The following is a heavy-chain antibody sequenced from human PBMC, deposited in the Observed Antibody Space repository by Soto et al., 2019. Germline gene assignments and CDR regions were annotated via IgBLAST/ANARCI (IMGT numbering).Heavy chain of an antibody. CDR3: ARPRYSYGSLDY. D-gene: IGHD5-18*01. J-gene: IGHJ4*02. V-gene: IGHV1-8*01. CDR2: MNPNSGNT. CDR1: GYTFTSYD. Sequence: ASVKVSFKASGYTFTSYDINWVRQATGQGLEWMGWMNPNSGNTGYAQKFQGRVTMTRNTSISTAYMELSSLRSEDTAVYYCARPRYSYGSLDYWGQGTLVTVSS.